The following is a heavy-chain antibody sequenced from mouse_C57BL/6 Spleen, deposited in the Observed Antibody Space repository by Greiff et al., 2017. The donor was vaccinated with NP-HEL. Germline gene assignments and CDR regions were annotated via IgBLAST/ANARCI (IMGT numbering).Heavy chain of an antibody. J-gene: IGHJ4*01. CDR1: GFTFNTYA. CDR3: VRGNVELRLRGAMDY. D-gene: IGHD3-2*02. CDR2: IRSKSSNYAT. Sequence: EVQRVESGGGLVQPKGSLKLSCAASGFTFNTYAMHWVRQAPGTGLEWVARIRSKSSNYATYYADSVKDRFTISRDDSQSMLYLQMNNLKTEDTAMYYCVRGNVELRLRGAMDYWGQGTSVTVSS. V-gene: IGHV10-3*01.